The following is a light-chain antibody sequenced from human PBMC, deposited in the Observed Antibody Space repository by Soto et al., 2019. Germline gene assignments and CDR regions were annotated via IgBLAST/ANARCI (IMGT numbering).Light chain of an antibody. CDR1: SSDVGGYDY. J-gene: IGLJ1*01. CDR2: EVT. V-gene: IGLV2-8*01. Sequence: QSALTQPPSVSGSPGQSVAISCTGTSSDVGGYDYVSWYQHHPGKAPKLMIYEVTKRPSGVPDRFSGSKSGNTASLTVSGLQAEDEADYYCSSYAGSNIGVFGTGTKVTVL. CDR3: SSYAGSNIGV.